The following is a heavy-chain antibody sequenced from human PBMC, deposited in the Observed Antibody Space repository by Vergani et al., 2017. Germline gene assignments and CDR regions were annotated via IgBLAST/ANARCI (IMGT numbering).Heavy chain of an antibody. J-gene: IGHJ6*02. CDR3: AREGEINSSGGSCYYRGANYYYRMDV. CDR2: INPSGGST. CDR1: GYTFTSYY. V-gene: IGHV1-46*03. Sequence: QVQLVPSGAEVKKPGASVKVSCKASGYTFTSYYMHWVRQAPGRGLEWMGIINPSGGSTSYAQKFQGRVTMTRDTSTSTVYMELSSLRSDDTAVYYCAREGEINSSGGSCYYRGANYYYRMDVWGQGTTVTVSS. D-gene: IGHD2-15*01.